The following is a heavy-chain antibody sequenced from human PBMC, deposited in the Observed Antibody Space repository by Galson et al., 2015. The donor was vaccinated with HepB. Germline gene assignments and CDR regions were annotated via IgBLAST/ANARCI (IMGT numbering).Heavy chain of an antibody. J-gene: IGHJ3*02. CDR2: IWFDGSNK. CDR3: ARGDCSSTSCYNRAFDI. D-gene: IGHD2-2*02. V-gene: IGHV3-33*01. CDR1: GFTFKTYG. Sequence: SLRLSCAASGFTFKTYGMHWVRQAPGKGLEWVAVIWFDGSNKYYADSVKGRFTISRDNSKNTLNLQMNSLRAEDTALYYCARGDCSSTSCYNRAFDIWGQGTTVTVSS.